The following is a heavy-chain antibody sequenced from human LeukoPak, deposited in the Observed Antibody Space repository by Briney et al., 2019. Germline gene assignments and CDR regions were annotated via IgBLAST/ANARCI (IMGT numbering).Heavy chain of an antibody. CDR1: GDSVSSNSAT. V-gene: IGHV6-1*01. CDR3: ARDKGGGVDTALAY. J-gene: IGHJ4*02. CDR2: TYYRSKWYN. D-gene: IGHD5-18*01. Sequence: SQTLSLTCAISGDSVSSNSATWNWIRQSPSRGLEWLVRTYYRSKWYNNYAVSVKSRITINPDTSNNQFSLQLNSVTPEDTAVYYCARDKGGGVDTALAYWGQGTLVTVSS.